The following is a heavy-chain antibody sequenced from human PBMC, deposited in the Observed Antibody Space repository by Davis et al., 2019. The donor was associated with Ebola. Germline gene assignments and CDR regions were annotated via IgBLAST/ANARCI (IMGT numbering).Heavy chain of an antibody. V-gene: IGHV3-66*01. J-gene: IGHJ6*02. CDR1: GLTVSGNY. Sequence: GESLKISCAVSGLTVSGNYMSWVRQAPGKGLEWVSVIYSGGSTYYADSVKGRFTISRDNAKNTLYLQMNSLRAEDTAVYYCARGGYYTQIYYYHGMDVWGQGTTVTVSS. CDR2: IYSGGST. D-gene: IGHD3-22*01. CDR3: ARGGYYTQIYYYHGMDV.